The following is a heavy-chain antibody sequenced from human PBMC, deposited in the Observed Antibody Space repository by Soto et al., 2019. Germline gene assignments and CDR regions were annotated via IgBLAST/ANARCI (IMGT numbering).Heavy chain of an antibody. V-gene: IGHV4-59*01. CDR2: IYYSGST. CDR3: AHTVAATGYGMDV. J-gene: IGHJ6*02. D-gene: IGHD6-19*01. Sequence: SETLSLTCTVSGGSISSYYWSWIRQPPGKGLEWIGYIYYSGSTNYSTSLKTRLTISKDTSKNQVVLTMTNMDPVDTATYYCAHTVAATGYGMDVWGQGTTVTVSS. CDR1: GGSISSYY.